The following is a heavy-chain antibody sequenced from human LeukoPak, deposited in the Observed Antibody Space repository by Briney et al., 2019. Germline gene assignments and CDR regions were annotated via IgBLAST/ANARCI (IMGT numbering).Heavy chain of an antibody. V-gene: IGHV4-34*01. CDR2: INHSGST. Sequence: PSETLSLTCAVYGGSFSGYYWSWIRQPPGKGLEWVGEINHSGSTNYNPSLKSRVTISVDTSKNQFSLKLSSVTAADTAVYYCARRQRSAGYSYGGWGQGTLVTVSS. J-gene: IGHJ4*02. CDR3: ARRQRSAGYSYGG. CDR1: GGSFSGYY. D-gene: IGHD5-18*01.